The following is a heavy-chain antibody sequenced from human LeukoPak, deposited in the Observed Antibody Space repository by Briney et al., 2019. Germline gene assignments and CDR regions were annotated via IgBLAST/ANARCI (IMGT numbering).Heavy chain of an antibody. CDR3: ARSADCSGGSCYTYGGFDP. CDR1: GGPISSYY. Sequence: SETLSLTCTVSGGPISSYYWSWIRQPPGKGLEWIGYIYYSGSTNYNPSLKSRVTVSVDTSKNQFSLKVISVTAADTAVYYCARSADCSGGSCYTYGGFDPWGQGTLVTVSS. J-gene: IGHJ5*02. CDR2: IYYSGST. V-gene: IGHV4-59*01. D-gene: IGHD2-15*01.